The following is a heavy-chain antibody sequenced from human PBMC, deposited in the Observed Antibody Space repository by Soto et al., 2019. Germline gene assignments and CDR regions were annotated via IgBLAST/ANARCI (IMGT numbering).Heavy chain of an antibody. D-gene: IGHD3-10*01. CDR2: ISAYNGNT. CDR1: GYTFTSYG. Sequence: QVQLVQSGAEVKKPGASVKVSCKASGYTFTSYGISWVRQAPGQGLEWMGWISAYNGNTNYAQKLQGRVTMTTDTSTSTAYMELRSLRSDGTAVYSGARDWDSKLWFGELLPASSFDYWGQGTLVTVSS. CDR3: ARDWDSKLWFGELLPASSFDY. J-gene: IGHJ4*02. V-gene: IGHV1-18*01.